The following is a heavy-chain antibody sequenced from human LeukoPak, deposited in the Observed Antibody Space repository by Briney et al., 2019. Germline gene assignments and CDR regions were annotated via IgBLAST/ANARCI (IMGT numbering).Heavy chain of an antibody. CDR3: ARSQGVVVFDY. CDR2: INRGGSTT. Sequence: PGGSLRLSCAASGFTFSDYWMHWVRQAPGKGLVWVSRINRGGSTTNYADSVKGRFTISRDNAKNTLYLQMNSLRAEDTAVYYCARSQGVVVFDYWGQGTLVTVS. CDR1: GFTFSDYW. J-gene: IGHJ4*02. D-gene: IGHD3-22*01. V-gene: IGHV3-74*01.